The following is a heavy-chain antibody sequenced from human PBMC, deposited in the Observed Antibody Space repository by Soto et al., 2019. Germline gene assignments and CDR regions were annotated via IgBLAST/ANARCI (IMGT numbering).Heavy chain of an antibody. CDR2: IYYSGST. D-gene: IGHD2-8*01. Sequence: NPSETLSLTCTVSGGSIRSYYWSWIRQPPGKGLEWIGYIYYSGSTNCNPSLKSRLTISVDTSKNQFSLKLSSVTAADTAVYYCARGSPTLGYCTNGVCTHFDSWGQGTLVTVSS. J-gene: IGHJ4*02. CDR3: ARGSPTLGYCTNGVCTHFDS. CDR1: GGSIRSYY. V-gene: IGHV4-59*01.